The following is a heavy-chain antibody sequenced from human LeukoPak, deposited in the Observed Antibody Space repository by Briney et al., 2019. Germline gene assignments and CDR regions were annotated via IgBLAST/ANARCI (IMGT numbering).Heavy chain of an antibody. J-gene: IGHJ4*02. CDR1: GFTFSSYA. CDR3: AKVIAARPSTYYFDY. D-gene: IGHD6-6*01. Sequence: PGGSLRLSCAASGFTFSSYAMSWVRQAPGKGLEWVSAISGSGGSTYCADSVKGRFTISRDNSKNTLYLQMNSLRAEDTAVYYCAKVIAARPSTYYFDYWGQGTLVTVSS. CDR2: ISGSGGST. V-gene: IGHV3-23*01.